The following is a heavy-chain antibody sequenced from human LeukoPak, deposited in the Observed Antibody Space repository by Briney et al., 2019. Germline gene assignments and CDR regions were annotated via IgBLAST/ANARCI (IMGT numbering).Heavy chain of an antibody. D-gene: IGHD6-13*01. CDR3: SSAASGQPDY. Sequence: NPGGSLRLSCAASGFTFSGYSMNWVRQAPGKGLEWVSTISSSSSYIYYADSVKGRLTISRDNAKNSLHLQMNSLRAEDTAVYYCSSAASGQPDYWGQGTLVIVSS. CDR2: ISSSSSYI. V-gene: IGHV3-21*01. J-gene: IGHJ4*02. CDR1: GFTFSGYS.